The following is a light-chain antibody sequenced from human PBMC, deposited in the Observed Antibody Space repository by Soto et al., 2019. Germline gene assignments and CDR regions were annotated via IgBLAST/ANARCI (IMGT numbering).Light chain of an antibody. Sequence: EIMMTQSQATLSVSPGERATFPCRASQSVGTNVAWYQQKPGQAPRLLIFGASARATGIPARFSGSGSGTEFTLTISSLQSEDFAVYFCQQYNNWPPWTFGQGTKVDIK. V-gene: IGKV3-15*01. CDR1: QSVGTN. CDR2: GAS. CDR3: QQYNNWPPWT. J-gene: IGKJ1*01.